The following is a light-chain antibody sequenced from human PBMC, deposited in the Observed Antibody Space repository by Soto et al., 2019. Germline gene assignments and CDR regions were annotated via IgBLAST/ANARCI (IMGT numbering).Light chain of an antibody. J-gene: IGKJ4*01. CDR3: QHRRNWPLT. Sequence: EIVLTQSPGTLSLSPGETATLSCRASQSDNNQLAWYQQKPGQAPRLLIYDASTRATGIPARISGSGSGADFTLTISSLEPEDFAVYYCQHRRNWPLTFGGGTKVEIK. V-gene: IGKV3-11*01. CDR2: DAS. CDR1: QSDNNQ.